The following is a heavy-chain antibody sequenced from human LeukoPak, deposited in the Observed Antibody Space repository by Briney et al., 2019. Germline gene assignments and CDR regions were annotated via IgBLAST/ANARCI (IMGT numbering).Heavy chain of an antibody. D-gene: IGHD7-27*01. CDR2: INPSGGST. Sequence: GASVKVSCKAFGYTFTSYYMHWVRQAPGQGLEWMGVINPSGGSTTYAQKFQGRATMTRDTSTSTVYMEMSSLRSDDTAVYYCARDPEANWAFFDYWGQGTLVTVSS. CDR3: ARDPEANWAFFDY. V-gene: IGHV1-46*01. CDR1: GYTFTSYY. J-gene: IGHJ4*02.